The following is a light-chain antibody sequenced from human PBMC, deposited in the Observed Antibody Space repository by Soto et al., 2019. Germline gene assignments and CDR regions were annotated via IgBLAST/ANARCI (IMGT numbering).Light chain of an antibody. Sequence: VMTQAPATLSVSPWERATLSCRASQYVSNKVAWYQQKPGQAPSLLIYDASNRATGIPDRFSGSGSGTDFTLTISRLDPEDFAVYYCQQYNNWPSITFGQGTRLEIK. CDR2: DAS. J-gene: IGKJ5*01. V-gene: IGKV3D-15*01. CDR3: QQYNNWPSIT. CDR1: QYVSNK.